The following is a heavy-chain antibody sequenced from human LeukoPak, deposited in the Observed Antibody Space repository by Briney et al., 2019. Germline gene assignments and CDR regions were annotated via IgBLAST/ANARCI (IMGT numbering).Heavy chain of an antibody. CDR2: IGPSGGST. J-gene: IGHJ4*02. D-gene: IGHD3-3*01. Sequence: GGSQRLSCSASGFPFSSYSMHWVRQAPGKGLESVSVIGPSGGSTYYADSVKGRFTISRDNSKNTLYLQMNSLRAEDTAVYYCVPIRVLISDYWGQGTLVTVSS. CDR3: VPIRVLISDY. CDR1: GFPFSSYS. V-gene: IGHV3-64D*09.